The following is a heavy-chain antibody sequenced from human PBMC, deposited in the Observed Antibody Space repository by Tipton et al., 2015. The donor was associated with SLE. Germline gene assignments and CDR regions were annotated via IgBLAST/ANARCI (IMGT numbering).Heavy chain of an antibody. V-gene: IGHV3-48*03. CDR1: GFTFSSYE. CDR3: ARRGDYYYGMDV. Sequence: SLRLSCAASGFTFSSYEMNWVRQAPGKGLEWVSYISSSGSTIYYADSVKGRFTISRDNAKNSLYLQMHSLRAEDTAVYYCARRGDYYYGMDVWGQGTTVTVSS. CDR2: ISSSGSTI. J-gene: IGHJ6*02.